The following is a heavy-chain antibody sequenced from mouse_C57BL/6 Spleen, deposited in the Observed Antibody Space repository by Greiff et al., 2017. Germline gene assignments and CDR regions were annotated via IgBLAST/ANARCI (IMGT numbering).Heavy chain of an antibody. CDR3: ASVNSCAY. J-gene: IGHJ3*01. CDR1: GFTFSSYA. Sequence: EVMLVESGGGLVKPGGSLKLSCAASGFTFSSYAMSWVRQTPEKRLEWVATISDGGSYTYYPDNVKGRFTISRDNAKNNLYLQMSHLKSEDTSMYYCASVNSCAYSGPEAPVTVSA. D-gene: IGHD1-3*01. CDR2: ISDGGSYT. V-gene: IGHV5-4*03.